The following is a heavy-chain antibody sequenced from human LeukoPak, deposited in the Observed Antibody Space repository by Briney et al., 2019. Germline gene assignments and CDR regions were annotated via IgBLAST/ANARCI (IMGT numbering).Heavy chain of an antibody. J-gene: IGHJ4*02. CDR1: GGRVSSNSAA. CDR3: ARSGVIDMVPFDH. CDR2: TYYRSKWYN. Sequence: SQTLSLTCAISGGRVSSNSAARNWIRQSPSRGLEWLGRTYYRSKWYNDYAVSVKSRTTINPDTSKNQFSLQLNSVTPEDTAVYYCARSGVIDMVPFDHWGQGTLVTVSS. V-gene: IGHV6-1*01. D-gene: IGHD2-21*01.